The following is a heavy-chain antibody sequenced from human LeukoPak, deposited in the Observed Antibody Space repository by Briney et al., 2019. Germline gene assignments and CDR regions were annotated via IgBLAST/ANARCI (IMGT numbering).Heavy chain of an antibody. CDR3: ARAGCSSTSCHDYYYYYYMDV. CDR2: INPNSGGT. Sequence: GASVKVSCKASGYTFTGYYMHWVRQAPGQGLEWMGWINPNSGGTNYAQKFQGRVTMTRDTSISTAYMELSRLRSDDTAVYYCARAGCSSTSCHDYYYYYYMDVWGKGTTVTVSS. V-gene: IGHV1-2*02. CDR1: GYTFTGYY. J-gene: IGHJ6*03. D-gene: IGHD2-2*01.